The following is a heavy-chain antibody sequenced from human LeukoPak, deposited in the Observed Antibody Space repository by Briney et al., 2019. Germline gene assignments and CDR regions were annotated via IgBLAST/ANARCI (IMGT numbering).Heavy chain of an antibody. J-gene: IGHJ3*02. CDR3: ARPLDTAVVGGNDAFDI. V-gene: IGHV4-59*01. CDR1: GGSISSYY. Sequence: SETLSLTCTVSGGSISSYYWSWIRQPPGKGLEWIGYIYYSGSTNYNPSLKSRVTISVDTSKNQFSLKLSSVTAADTAVYYCARPLDTAVVGGNDAFDIWGQGTMVTVSS. D-gene: IGHD5-18*01. CDR2: IYYSGST.